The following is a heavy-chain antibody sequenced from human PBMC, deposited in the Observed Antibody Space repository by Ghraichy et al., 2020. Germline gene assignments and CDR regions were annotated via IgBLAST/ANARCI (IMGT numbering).Heavy chain of an antibody. CDR1: GFTFSGYW. V-gene: IGHV3-74*01. CDR3: VKSDWFDP. Sequence: GESLNISCAASGFTFSGYWMHWVRQAPGKGLVWVSRIKGDGSSPSYADSVKGRFTISRDNAKNTLYLQMNSLRAEDTAVYHCVKSDWFDPWGQGTLVTVSS. J-gene: IGHJ5*02. CDR2: IKGDGSSP.